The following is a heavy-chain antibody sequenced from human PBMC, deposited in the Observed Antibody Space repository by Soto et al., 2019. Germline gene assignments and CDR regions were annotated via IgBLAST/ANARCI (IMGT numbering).Heavy chain of an antibody. CDR2: IYYSGST. CDR1: GGSISSSSYY. CDR3: ARPGAIIRPHAFDI. V-gene: IGHV4-39*01. J-gene: IGHJ3*02. D-gene: IGHD3-10*01. Sequence: QLQLQESGPGLVKPSETLSLTCTVSGGSISSSSYYWGWIRQPPGKGLEWIGSIYYSGSTYYNPSLTSRVTISVDTSKHQFSLQLSSVTAADTAVYYCARPGAIIRPHAFDIWGQGTMVTVSS.